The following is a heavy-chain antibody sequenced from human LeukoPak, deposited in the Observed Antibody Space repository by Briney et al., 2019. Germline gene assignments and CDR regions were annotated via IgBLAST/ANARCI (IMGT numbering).Heavy chain of an antibody. D-gene: IGHD3-22*01. CDR3: ARGYYDSSGYFEYYYYYYMDV. V-gene: IGHV4-59*01. CDR1: GGSISSYY. Sequence: SETLSLTCSVSGGSISSYYWSWIRQPPGKGLEWIGYIYYSGSTNYNPSLKSRVTISVDKSKNQFSLKLSSVTAADTAVYYCARGYYDSSGYFEYYYYYYMDVWGKGTTVTVSS. J-gene: IGHJ6*03. CDR2: IYYSGST.